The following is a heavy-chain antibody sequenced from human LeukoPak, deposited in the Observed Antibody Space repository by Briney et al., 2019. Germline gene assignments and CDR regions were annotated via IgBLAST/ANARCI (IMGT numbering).Heavy chain of an antibody. CDR3: ARGLLGGVYYYYYYGMDV. V-gene: IGHV4-34*01. J-gene: IGHJ6*02. Sequence: PSETLSLTCAVYGGSFSGYYWSLIRQPPGKGLEWIGEINHSGSTNYNPSLKSRVTISVDTSKNQFSLKLSSVTAADTAVYYCARGLLGGVYYYYYYGMDVWGQGTTVTVSS. CDR2: INHSGST. D-gene: IGHD2-8*02. CDR1: GGSFSGYY.